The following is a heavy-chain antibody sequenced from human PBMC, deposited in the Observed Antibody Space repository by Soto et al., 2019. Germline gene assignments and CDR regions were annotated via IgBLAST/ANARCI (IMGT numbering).Heavy chain of an antibody. Sequence: EVQLVESGGGLVQPGGSLRLSCAASGFIFSAYWMTWVRQAPGKGLEWVANINPDGSEKYYVDSVKGRFTISRDNVKNSLLLQVYNLRAEDTTLYYCVRARIDVRGRGTLVTVSS. CDR2: INPDGSEK. J-gene: IGHJ2*01. CDR3: VRARIDV. CDR1: GFIFSAYW. V-gene: IGHV3-7*01.